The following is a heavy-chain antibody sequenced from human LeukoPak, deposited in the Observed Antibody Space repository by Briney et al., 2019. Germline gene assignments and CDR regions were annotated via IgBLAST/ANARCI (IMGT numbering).Heavy chain of an antibody. CDR2: IKSKPDGGTT. D-gene: IGHD3-3*01. V-gene: IGHV3-15*01. J-gene: IGHJ4*02. CDR1: GFTFSNAW. Sequence: GGSLRLSCAASGFTFSNAWMSWVRQAPGKGLEWVGRIKSKPDGGTTDYAAPVKGRFTISRDDSENTLYLQMNSLKTEDTAVYYCTTGPITVFGVIIKGGNWGQGTLVTVSS. CDR3: TTGPITVFGVIIKGGN.